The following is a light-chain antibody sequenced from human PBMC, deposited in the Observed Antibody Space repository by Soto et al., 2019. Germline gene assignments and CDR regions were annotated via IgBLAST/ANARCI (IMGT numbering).Light chain of an antibody. CDR2: DNN. CDR1: NSNIGSNS. V-gene: IGLV1-44*01. Sequence: QPVLTQPPSASGTPGQRVTISCSGSNSNIGSNSVNWYQQLPGTAPKLVIYDNNQRPSGVPDRVSGSKSGTSASLAISGLQSEDEANYYCAAWDDSLNAHVAFGGGTKLTVL. J-gene: IGLJ2*01. CDR3: AAWDDSLNAHVA.